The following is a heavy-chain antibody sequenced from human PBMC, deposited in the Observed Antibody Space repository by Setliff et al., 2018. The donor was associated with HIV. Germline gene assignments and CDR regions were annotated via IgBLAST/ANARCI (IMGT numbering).Heavy chain of an antibody. Sequence: PSETLSLTCTVSGGSISSGSYYWSWIRQPAGKGLEWIGRIYTSGSTNYNPSLKSRVSISVDTSKNRFSLKLSSVTAADTAVYYCATGGHRLHDYWGQGTLVTVSS. D-gene: IGHD1-26*01. CDR3: ATGGHRLHDY. CDR1: GGSISSGSYY. V-gene: IGHV4-61*02. J-gene: IGHJ4*02. CDR2: IYTSGST.